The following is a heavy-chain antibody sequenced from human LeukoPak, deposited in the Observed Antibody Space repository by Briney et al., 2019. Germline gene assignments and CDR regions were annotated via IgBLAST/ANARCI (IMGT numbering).Heavy chain of an antibody. CDR3: ARGSGSSNSLYYYYYMDV. V-gene: IGHV4-34*01. CDR1: GGSFSGYY. CDR2: INHSGST. J-gene: IGHJ6*03. D-gene: IGHD4-23*01. Sequence: SETLSLTCAVYGGSFSGYYWSWIRQPPGKGLEWIGEINHSGSTNYNPSLKSRVNISVDKSNNQFSLKLSSVTAADTAVYYCARGSGSSNSLYYYYYMDVWGKGTTVTVSS.